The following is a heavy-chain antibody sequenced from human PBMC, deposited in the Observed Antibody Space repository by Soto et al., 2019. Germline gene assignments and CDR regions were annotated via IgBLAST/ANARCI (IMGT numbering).Heavy chain of an antibody. CDR3: ARDLAALYDSSGYYLDF. CDR2: IIPIFGTA. J-gene: IGHJ4*02. Sequence: QVQLVQSGAEVKKPGSSVKVSCKASGGTFSSYAISWVRQAPGQGLEWMGGIIPIFGTANYAQTFKGRVTMTRDTSTTTGYMELSSLRSDDTAVYYCARDLAALYDSSGYYLDFWGQGTLVTVSS. CDR1: GGTFSSYA. V-gene: IGHV1-69*06. D-gene: IGHD3-22*01.